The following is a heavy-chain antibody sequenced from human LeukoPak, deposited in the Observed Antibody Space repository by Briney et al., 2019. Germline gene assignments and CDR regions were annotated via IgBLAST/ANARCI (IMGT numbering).Heavy chain of an antibody. Sequence: GGSLRLSCAASGFTFSSYGMHWVRQAPGKGLEWVASISYDGSNKYYADSVKGRFTISTDNSKNTLYLQMNSLRAEDTAVYYCSRDSHHGSGSYYNGYENWGQGTLVTVSS. CDR2: ISYDGSNK. V-gene: IGHV3-30*03. J-gene: IGHJ4*02. D-gene: IGHD3-10*01. CDR3: SRDSHHGSGSYYNGYEN. CDR1: GFTFSSYG.